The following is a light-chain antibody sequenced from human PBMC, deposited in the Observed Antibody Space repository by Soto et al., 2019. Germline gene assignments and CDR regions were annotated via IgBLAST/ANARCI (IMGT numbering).Light chain of an antibody. CDR3: SLYSSNGSLV. CDR1: GNDVGAYNY. J-gene: IGLJ1*01. Sequence: QSALTQPRSVSGSPGQSVTISCTGTGNDVGAYNYVSWYQQHPGRPPKLMIYDVNNRPSGAPDRFSGSTSGNTASLTISGLQAEDETDYFCSLYSSNGSLVFGPGTKVTVL. V-gene: IGLV2-11*01. CDR2: DVN.